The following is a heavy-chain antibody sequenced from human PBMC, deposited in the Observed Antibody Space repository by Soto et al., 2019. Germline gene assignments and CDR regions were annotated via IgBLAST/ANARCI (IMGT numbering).Heavy chain of an antibody. CDR2: INPSGGST. D-gene: IGHD3-10*01. V-gene: IGHV1-46*03. J-gene: IGHJ5*02. CDR1: GYTFTSYY. CDR3: ARDPYITMVRGVINLVRNNWFDP. Sequence: ASVKVSCKASGYTFTSYYMHWVRQAPGQGLEWMGIINPSGGSTSYAQKFQGRVTMTRDTSTSTVYMELSSLRSEDTAVYYCARDPYITMVRGVINLVRNNWFDPWGQGTLVTVSS.